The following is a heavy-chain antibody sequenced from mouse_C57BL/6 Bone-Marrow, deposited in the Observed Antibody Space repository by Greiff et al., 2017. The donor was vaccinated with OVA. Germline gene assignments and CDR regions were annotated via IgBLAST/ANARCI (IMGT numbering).Heavy chain of an antibody. J-gene: IGHJ3*01. CDR3: ARDYNYGSSWFAY. D-gene: IGHD1-1*01. CDR2: ISYDGSN. CDR1: GYSITSGYY. Sequence: EVKLQESGPGLVKPSQSLSLTCSVTGYSITSGYYWNWIRQFPGNKLEWMGYISYDGSNNYNPSLKNRISITRDTSKNQFFLKLNSVTTEDTATYYCARDYNYGSSWFAYWGQGTLVTVSA. V-gene: IGHV3-6*01.